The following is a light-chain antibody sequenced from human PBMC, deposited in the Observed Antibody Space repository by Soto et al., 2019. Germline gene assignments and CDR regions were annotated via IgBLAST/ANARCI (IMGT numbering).Light chain of an antibody. V-gene: IGLV2-11*01. CDR2: DVN. J-gene: IGLJ1*01. CDR3: CSYAGTYTHYV. Sequence: SALTQPRSVSGSPGQSVTISCTRTSSDVGGYNYVSWYQHHPGKAPKFMIYDVNKRPSGVPDRFSGSKSGNTASLTISGLQAEDEADYYCCSYAGTYTHYVFGTGTKVTVL. CDR1: SSDVGGYNY.